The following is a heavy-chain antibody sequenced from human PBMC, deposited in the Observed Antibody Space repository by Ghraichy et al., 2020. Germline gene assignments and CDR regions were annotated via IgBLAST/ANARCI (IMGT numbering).Heavy chain of an antibody. Sequence: SVKVSCKASGGTFSSYAISWVRQAPGQGLEWMGGIIPIFGTANYAQKFQGRVTITADESTSTAYMELSSLRSEDTAVYYCARDQVGHFRLGYWGQGTLVTVSP. J-gene: IGHJ4*02. V-gene: IGHV1-69*13. CDR1: GGTFSSYA. CDR2: IIPIFGTA. CDR3: ARDQVGHFRLGY. D-gene: IGHD6-19*01.